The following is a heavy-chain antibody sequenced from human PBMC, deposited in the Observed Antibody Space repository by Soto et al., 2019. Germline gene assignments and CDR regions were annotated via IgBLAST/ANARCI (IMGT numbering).Heavy chain of an antibody. Sequence: GSLRLSCAASRFTFSSNAMSWVRQAPGKGLEWVSAISGSGGSTYYADSVKGRFTISRDNSKNTLYLQMNSLRAEDTAVYYCAKSAPVDIVVVPAAMEYWGQGTLVTVSS. CDR2: ISGSGGST. CDR1: RFTFSSNA. D-gene: IGHD2-2*03. CDR3: AKSAPVDIVVVPAAMEY. J-gene: IGHJ4*02. V-gene: IGHV3-23*01.